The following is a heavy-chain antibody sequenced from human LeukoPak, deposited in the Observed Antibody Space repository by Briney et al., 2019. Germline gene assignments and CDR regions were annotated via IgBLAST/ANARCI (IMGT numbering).Heavy chain of an antibody. CDR2: ISGSGGST. CDR3: AKDPYPLRLSY. J-gene: IGHJ4*02. D-gene: IGHD2-2*02. Sequence: GGSLRLSCAASGFTFGSYAMSWVRQAPGKGLEWVSAISGSGGSTYYADSVKGRFTISRDNSKNTLYLQMNSLRAEDTAVYYCAKDPYPLRLSYWGQGTLVTVSS. V-gene: IGHV3-23*01. CDR1: GFTFGSYA.